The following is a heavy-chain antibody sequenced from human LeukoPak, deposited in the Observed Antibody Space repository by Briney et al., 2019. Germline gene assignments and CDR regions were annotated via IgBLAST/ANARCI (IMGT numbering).Heavy chain of an antibody. CDR2: IWYDGGNK. D-gene: IGHD4-23*01. V-gene: IGHV3-33*01. J-gene: IGHJ5*02. CDR1: GFIFNIYG. CDR3: ARDLGGGGNSGGWFDP. Sequence: GGSLRLSCAASGFIFNIYGMHWVRQAPGKGLEWVAVIWYDGGNKYNADSVKGRFTISRDNSKNTLYLQMNSLRAEDTAVYYCARDLGGGGNSGGWFDPWGQGTLVAVSS.